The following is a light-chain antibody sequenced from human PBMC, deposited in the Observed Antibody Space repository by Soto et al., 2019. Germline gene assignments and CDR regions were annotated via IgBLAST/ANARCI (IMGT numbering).Light chain of an antibody. V-gene: IGLV2-8*01. CDR3: NSYAVTDTWV. CDR1: SSDVGSYNH. CDR2: EVN. Sequence: QSALTQPPSASGSPGQSVTISCTGTSSDVGSYNHVSWYQQHPGKAPKLMIYEVNKRPSGVPDRFSGSKSGNTASLTVSGLQAEDEADYYCNSYAVTDTWVFSGGTKLTVL. J-gene: IGLJ3*02.